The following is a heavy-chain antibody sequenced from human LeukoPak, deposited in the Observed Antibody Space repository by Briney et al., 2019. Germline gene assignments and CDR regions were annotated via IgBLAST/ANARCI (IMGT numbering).Heavy chain of an antibody. CDR1: GGSISSYY. Sequence: SETLSLTCTVSGGSISSYYWSWIRQPAGRGLEWIGRIYTSGSTNYNPSLKSRVSMSVDTSKNQFSLKLSSVTAADTAVYYCARGKVVAGTPGQNSWDSWGQGTLVTVSS. CDR2: IYTSGST. D-gene: IGHD6-19*01. V-gene: IGHV4-4*07. J-gene: IGHJ4*02. CDR3: ARGKVVAGTPGQNSWDS.